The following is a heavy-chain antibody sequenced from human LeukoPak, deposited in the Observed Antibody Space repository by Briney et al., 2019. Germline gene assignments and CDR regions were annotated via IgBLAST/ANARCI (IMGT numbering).Heavy chain of an antibody. CDR2: IYYSGST. J-gene: IGHJ4*02. D-gene: IGHD3-10*01. CDR3: ARDRIYGSGSDHFDY. CDR1: GGSISSYY. Sequence: SETLSLTCTVSGGSISSYYWSWIRQPPGKGLEWIGYIYYSGSTNYNPSLKSRVTISVDTSKNQFFLKLSSVTAADTAVYYCARDRIYGSGSDHFDYWGQGTLVTVSS. V-gene: IGHV4-59*12.